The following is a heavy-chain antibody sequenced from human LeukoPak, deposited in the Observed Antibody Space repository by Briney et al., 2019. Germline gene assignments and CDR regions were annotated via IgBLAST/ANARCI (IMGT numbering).Heavy chain of an antibody. CDR3: AREKIVGVINWFDP. J-gene: IGHJ5*02. CDR1: VYTFTGYY. CDR2: INPNSGGT. Sequence: GASVKVSCKASVYTFTGYYMHWVRQAPGQGLEWMGWINPNSGGTNYAQKFQGRVTMTRDTSISTAYMELSRLRSDDTAVYYCAREKIVGVINWFDPWGQGTLVTVSS. V-gene: IGHV1-2*02. D-gene: IGHD1-26*01.